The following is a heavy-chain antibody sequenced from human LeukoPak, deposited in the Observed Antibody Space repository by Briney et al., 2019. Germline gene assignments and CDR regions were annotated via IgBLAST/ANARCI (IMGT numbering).Heavy chain of an antibody. J-gene: IGHJ4*02. CDR2: IYYSGST. D-gene: IGHD5-18*01. CDR1: GGSISSYY. V-gene: IGHV4-59*12. CDR3: ARDRSYSYGAFDY. Sequence: SETLSLTCTVSGGSISSYYWSWIRQPPGKGLEWIGYIYYSGSTNYNPSFKSRVTISVDRSKNQFSLKLSSVTAADTAVYYCARDRSYSYGAFDYWGQGTLVTVSS.